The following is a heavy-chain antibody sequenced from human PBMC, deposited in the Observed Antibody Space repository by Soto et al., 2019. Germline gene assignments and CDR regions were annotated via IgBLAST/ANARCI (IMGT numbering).Heavy chain of an antibody. Sequence: QVQLVESGGGXXXXGXXXXXXCXAXXXXXXXXAMHXXXXAPGKGLEWVAVISYDGSNKYYADSVKGRFTISRDNSKNTLYLQMNSLRAEDTAVYYCARDLIDVVSSSGSYLDYWGQGTLVTVSS. V-gene: IGHV3-30-3*01. CDR3: ARDLIDVVSSSGSYLDY. CDR1: XXXXXXXA. D-gene: IGHD3-10*01. CDR2: ISYDGSNK. J-gene: IGHJ4*02.